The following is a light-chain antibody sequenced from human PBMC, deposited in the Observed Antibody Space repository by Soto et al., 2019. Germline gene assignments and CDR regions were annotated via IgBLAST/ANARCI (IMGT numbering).Light chain of an antibody. CDR3: QQRSTWPPT. CDR1: KSVRSY. V-gene: IGKV3-11*01. J-gene: IGKJ4*01. Sequence: EIVLTYTPSTPSLSTVESASRSCRTSKSVRSYLAWYQQRSAQAPRLLMFDASHRATGIPARFSGSGSGTDFTLTISSLEPEDFAVYYCQQRSTWPPTFGGGTKVEIK. CDR2: DAS.